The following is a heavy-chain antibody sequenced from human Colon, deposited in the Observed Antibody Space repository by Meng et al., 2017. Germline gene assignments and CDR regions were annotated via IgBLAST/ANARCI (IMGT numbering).Heavy chain of an antibody. CDR2: ITPYNDNA. CDR1: GYSFTNYD. J-gene: IGHJ5*02. D-gene: IGHD5-24*01. V-gene: IGHV1-18*01. CDR3: ARDRFNYWFDP. Sequence: VQCGADGETPVAAAKVYCNTSGYSFTNYDIGWVRQAPGQGLEWVGSITPYNDNAKYSQKFQGRVTMTTDTSTSTAYLELRSLRSDDTAVYFCARDRFNYWFDPWGQGTLVTVSS.